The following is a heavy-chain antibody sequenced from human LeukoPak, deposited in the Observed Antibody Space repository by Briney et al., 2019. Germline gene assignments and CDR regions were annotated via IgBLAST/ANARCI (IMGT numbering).Heavy chain of an antibody. CDR1: GGSISSASYH. CDR2: IYSSGSA. J-gene: IGHJ4*02. Sequence: SQTLSLTCTVSGGSISSASYHRSWIRQPAGKRLEWIGRIYSSGSANYNPSLKTRVSISVDTSKNQFSLKMSSVTAADTGVYYCARDFSYGSESYDYFDYWGQGSVVSVSS. D-gene: IGHD3-10*01. V-gene: IGHV4-61*02. CDR3: ARDFSYGSESYDYFDY.